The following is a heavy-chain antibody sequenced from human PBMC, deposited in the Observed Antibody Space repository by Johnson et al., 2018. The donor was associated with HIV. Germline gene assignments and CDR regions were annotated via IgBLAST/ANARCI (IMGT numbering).Heavy chain of an antibody. Sequence: EVQLVESGGGLIQPGGSLRLSCAASGFTVSSNYMSWVRQAPGKGLEWVSYISSRGNTRYYADSVKGRLTISRDNSKNTLYLQMNSLRAEDTAVYYCAKDTGGNSETFDIWGQGTMVTVSS. D-gene: IGHD4-23*01. CDR2: ISSRGNTR. CDR1: GFTVSSNY. J-gene: IGHJ3*02. V-gene: IGHV3-48*01. CDR3: AKDTGGNSETFDI.